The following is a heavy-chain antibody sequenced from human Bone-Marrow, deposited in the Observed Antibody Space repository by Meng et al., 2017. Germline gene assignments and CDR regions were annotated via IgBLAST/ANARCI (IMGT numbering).Heavy chain of an antibody. D-gene: IGHD3-3*01. CDR2: INPNSGGT. CDR1: GYTFTGHY. V-gene: IGHV1-2*06. Sequence: HVPLAHAWTGLKKPGASVKFSCNASGYTFTGHYMHWVRQAPGQGLEWMGRINPNSGGTNYAQKFQGRVTMTRDTSISTAYMELSRLRSDDTAVYYCASLAIFGVVIRDYWGQGTLVTVSS. CDR3: ASLAIFGVVIRDY. J-gene: IGHJ4*02.